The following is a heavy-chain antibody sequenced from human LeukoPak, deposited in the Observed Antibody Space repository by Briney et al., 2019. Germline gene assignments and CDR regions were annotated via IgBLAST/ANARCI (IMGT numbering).Heavy chain of an antibody. CDR1: GYTFTGYY. D-gene: IGHD1-1*01. CDR2: INLNSGGT. V-gene: IGHV1-2*02. J-gene: IGHJ4*02. CDR3: ARDRVTTNTPYFDY. Sequence: ASVKVSCKASGYTFTGYYMHWVRQAPGQGLERMGGINLNSGGTNYAQKFQGRVTMTRDTSISTAYMELSRLRSGDTAVYYCARDRVTTNTPYFDYWGQRTLVTVSS.